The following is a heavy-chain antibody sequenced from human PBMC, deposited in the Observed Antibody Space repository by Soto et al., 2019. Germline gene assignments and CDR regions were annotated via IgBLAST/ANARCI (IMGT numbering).Heavy chain of an antibody. CDR1: GFTFSGSA. V-gene: IGHV3-73*01. J-gene: IGHJ5*01. CDR3: TRGYGDYGRDS. Sequence: EVQLVESGGGLVQPGESLKLSCAVAGFTFSGSAMHWFRQASGKGLEWVGRIRSKANNYATAYAASVKGRFTISRDDSKNTAYMQMNSLKSEDTAVYYCTRGYGDYGRDSWSQGTLVTVSS. CDR2: IRSKANNYAT. D-gene: IGHD4-17*01.